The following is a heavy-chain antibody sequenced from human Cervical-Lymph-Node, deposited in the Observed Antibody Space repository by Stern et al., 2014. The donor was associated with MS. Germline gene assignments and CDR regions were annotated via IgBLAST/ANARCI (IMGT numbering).Heavy chain of an antibody. CDR3: ARSAYSSVRGYFDY. Sequence: QMQLVQSGGGVVQPGRSLRLSCAASEFSFSSYAIHWVRQAPGKGLEWGAVISYDGSNKYYADSVKGRFTISRDNSKNTLYLQMNSLRGEDTAVYYCARSAYSSVRGYFDYWGQGTLVTVSS. V-gene: IGHV3-30-3*01. D-gene: IGHD6-19*01. CDR1: EFSFSSYA. J-gene: IGHJ4*02. CDR2: ISYDGSNK.